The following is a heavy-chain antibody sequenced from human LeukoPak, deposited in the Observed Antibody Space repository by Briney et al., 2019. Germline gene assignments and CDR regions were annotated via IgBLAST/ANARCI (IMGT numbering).Heavy chain of an antibody. CDR3: ARSLGTNRGSPFDP. V-gene: IGHV3-7*01. Sequence: GGSLRLSCAASGFTFSSYWMSWVRQAPGKGLEWVANIKQDGSEKYYVDSVKGRFTISRDNAKNSLYLQMNSLRAEDTAVYYCARSLGTNRGSPFDPWGQGTLVTVSS. CDR1: GFTFSSYW. J-gene: IGHJ5*02. D-gene: IGHD2-8*01. CDR2: IKQDGSEK.